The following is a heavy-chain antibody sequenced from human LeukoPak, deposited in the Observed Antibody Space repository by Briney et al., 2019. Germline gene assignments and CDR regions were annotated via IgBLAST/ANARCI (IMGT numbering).Heavy chain of an antibody. CDR3: ARPRPHDYYFDC. D-gene: IGHD1-1*01. V-gene: IGHV3-20*04. J-gene: IGHJ4*02. Sequence: GGSLRLSCAASGFTVSSNYMSWVRQAPGKGLEWVSGINWSGVNTGYADSVKGRFTISRDNAKSSLYLQMNNLRVEDTALYYCARPRPHDYYFDCWGQGTLVTVSS. CDR2: INWSGVNT. CDR1: GFTVSSNY.